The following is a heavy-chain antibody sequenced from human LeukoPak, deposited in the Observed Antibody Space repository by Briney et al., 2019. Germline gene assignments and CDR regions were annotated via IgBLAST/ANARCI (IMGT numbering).Heavy chain of an antibody. CDR3: ARAPSEIGGYYPEYFRH. CDR1: GFTFSTYW. CDR2: IKSDGST. V-gene: IGHV3-74*03. D-gene: IGHD3-22*01. Sequence: GGSLRPSCAASGFTFSTYWMHWVRQAPGKGLVWVSRIKSDGSTKYSDSVKGRFTISRDNANNTLSLQMNSLRPEDTGVYYCARAPSEIGGYYPEYFRHWGQGTLVTVSS. J-gene: IGHJ1*01.